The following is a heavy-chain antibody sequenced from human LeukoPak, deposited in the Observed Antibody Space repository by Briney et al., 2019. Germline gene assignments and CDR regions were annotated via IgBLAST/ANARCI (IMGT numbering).Heavy chain of an antibody. J-gene: IGHJ4*02. V-gene: IGHV4-30-4*01. Sequence: SETLSLTRTVSGGSISSGDYYWSWIRQPPGKGLEWIGHIFYSGSTYYNPSLMRRLSISVDTSKNQFSLKLSSVTPADTAVYYCARERREGGSSWIDYWGRGTLVTVSS. CDR2: IFYSGST. CDR3: ARERREGGSSWIDY. CDR1: GGSISSGDYY. D-gene: IGHD6-13*01.